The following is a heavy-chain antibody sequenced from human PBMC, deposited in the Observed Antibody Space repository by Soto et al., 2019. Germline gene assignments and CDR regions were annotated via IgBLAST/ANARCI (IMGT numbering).Heavy chain of an antibody. CDR2: IYPGDSDT. J-gene: IGHJ4*02. CDR1: GYNFAPHW. Sequence: EVQLVQSGAEVRKPGESLKISCKGSGYNFAPHWIAWVRQMPGKGLESMGIIYPGDSDTRYSPSFQGQVTISVDKSISTAYLQWSSLEASDTAIYYCARQWYGGILDSWGQGSLVSVSS. CDR3: ARQWYGGILDS. D-gene: IGHD2-15*01. V-gene: IGHV5-51*01.